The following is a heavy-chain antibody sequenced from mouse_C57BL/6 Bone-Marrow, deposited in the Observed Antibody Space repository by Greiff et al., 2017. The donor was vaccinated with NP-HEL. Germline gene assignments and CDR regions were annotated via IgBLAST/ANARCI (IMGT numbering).Heavy chain of an antibody. CDR3: ARSGIYYYGSSYAMDY. V-gene: IGHV1-64*01. J-gene: IGHJ4*01. CDR1: GYTFTSYW. CDR2: IHPNSGST. D-gene: IGHD1-1*01. Sequence: VQLQQPGAELVKPGASVTLSCKASGYTFTSYWMHWVKQRPGQGLEWIGMIHPNSGSTNYNEKFKSKATLTVDKSSSTAYMQLSSLTSEDSAVYYCARSGIYYYGSSYAMDYWGQGTSVTVSS.